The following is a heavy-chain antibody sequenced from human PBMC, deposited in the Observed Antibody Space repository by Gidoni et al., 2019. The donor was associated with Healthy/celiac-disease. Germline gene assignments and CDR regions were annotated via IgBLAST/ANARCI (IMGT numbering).Heavy chain of an antibody. Sequence: QLQLQESGPGLVKPSETLSLTCTVSGGSISSSSYYWGWIRQPPGKGLEWIGSIYYSGSTYYNPSLKSRVTISVDTSKNQFSPKLSSVTAAGTAVYYCARHRVYDSRIFDPWGQGTLVTVSS. CDR3: ARHRVYDSRIFDP. CDR2: IYYSGST. CDR1: GGSISSSSYY. J-gene: IGHJ5*02. D-gene: IGHD3-22*01. V-gene: IGHV4-39*01.